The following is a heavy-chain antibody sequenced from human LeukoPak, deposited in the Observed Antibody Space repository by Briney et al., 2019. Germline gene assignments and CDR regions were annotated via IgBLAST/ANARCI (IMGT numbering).Heavy chain of an antibody. D-gene: IGHD3-3*01. V-gene: IGHV4-31*03. CDR2: IYYSGST. Sequence: KTSETLSLTCTVSGGSISSGGYYWSWIRQHPGKGLEWIGYIYYSGSTYYNPSIKSRVTISVDTSKNQFSLKLSSVTAADTAVYYCARAPLEITIFGVDPGGWFDPWGQGTLVTVSS. J-gene: IGHJ5*02. CDR1: GGSISSGGYY. CDR3: ARAPLEITIFGVDPGGWFDP.